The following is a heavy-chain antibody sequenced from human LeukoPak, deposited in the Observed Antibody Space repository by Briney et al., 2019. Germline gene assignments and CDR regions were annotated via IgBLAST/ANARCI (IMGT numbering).Heavy chain of an antibody. J-gene: IGHJ2*01. CDR3: AKDRTVGASSWYFDL. D-gene: IGHD1-26*01. CDR2: ISSSGSGGNT. V-gene: IGHV3-23*01. CDR1: GVTLSNYA. Sequence: GGSLRLSCVASGVTLSNYAMSWARQAPGKGLEWVSGISSSGSGGNTYYADSVKARFTISRDSSRNTLFLHMNTLRAEDTAIYYCAKDRTVGASSWYFDLWGRGTLVTVSS.